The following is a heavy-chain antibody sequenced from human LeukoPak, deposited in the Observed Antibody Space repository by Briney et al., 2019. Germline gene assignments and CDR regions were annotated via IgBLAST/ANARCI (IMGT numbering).Heavy chain of an antibody. V-gene: IGHV1-18*01. Sequence: ASVKVSCKASGYTFTSHGISWVRQAPGQGLEWMGWISAYNGNTNYAQKLQGRVTMTTDTSTSTAYMELRSLRSDDTAVYYCARVLGSARMVYALYFDYWGQGTLVTVSS. CDR2: ISAYNGNT. J-gene: IGHJ4*02. CDR3: ARVLGSARMVYALYFDY. D-gene: IGHD2-8*01. CDR1: GYTFTSHG.